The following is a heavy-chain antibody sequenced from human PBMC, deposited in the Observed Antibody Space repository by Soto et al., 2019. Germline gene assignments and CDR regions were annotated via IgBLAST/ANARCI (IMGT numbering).Heavy chain of an antibody. Sequence: SETLSLTCTVSGGSISSGGYYWSWIRQHPGKGLEWIGYIYYSGSTYYNPSLKSRVTISVDTSKNQFSLQLNSVTPEDTAVYYCARGLESHGSWFHNWFDPWGQGTLVTVSS. CDR2: IYYSGST. CDR1: GGSISSGGYY. V-gene: IGHV4-31*03. CDR3: ARGLESHGSWFHNWFDP. J-gene: IGHJ5*02. D-gene: IGHD6-13*01.